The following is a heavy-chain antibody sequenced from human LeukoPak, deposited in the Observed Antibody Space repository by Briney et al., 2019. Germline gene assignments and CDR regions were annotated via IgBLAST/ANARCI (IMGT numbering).Heavy chain of an antibody. V-gene: IGHV4-34*01. Sequence: SETLSLTCAVYCGSFSVYYWSWIRQPPRKGLEWIGEMNHSGSTNYNPSLKSRVTISVDTSKNQFPLKLSSVTAADTAVYYCARGQWLRSSFDYWGQGTLVTVSS. J-gene: IGHJ4*02. CDR3: ARGQWLRSSFDY. CDR2: MNHSGST. CDR1: CGSFSVYY. D-gene: IGHD5-12*01.